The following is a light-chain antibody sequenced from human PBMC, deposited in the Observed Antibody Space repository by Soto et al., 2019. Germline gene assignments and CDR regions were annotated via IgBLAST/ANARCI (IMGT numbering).Light chain of an antibody. CDR1: QTISSW. J-gene: IGKJ1*01. Sequence: DIQMTQSPSTLSGSVGDRLTVTCRASQTISSWLAWYQQKPGKAPKLLIYAASTLQSGVPSRFSGSGSGTDFTLTISCLQSADFATYYCQHYYSYPQTFGQGTKVDIK. CDR2: AAS. V-gene: IGKV1-5*01. CDR3: QHYYSYPQT.